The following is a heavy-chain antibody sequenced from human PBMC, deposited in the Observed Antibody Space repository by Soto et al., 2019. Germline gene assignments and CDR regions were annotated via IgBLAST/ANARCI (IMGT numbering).Heavy chain of an antibody. Sequence: QVQLQQWGAGLLKPSETLSLTCAVYGGSFSGYYWSWIRQPPGKGLEWIGEINHSGSTNYNPSLKSRVTISVDTSKTQFSLKLSSVTAADTAVDYCARVFRIVAIGYFDLWGRGTLVTVSS. CDR1: GGSFSGYY. CDR3: ARVFRIVAIGYFDL. CDR2: INHSGST. D-gene: IGHD3-22*01. J-gene: IGHJ2*01. V-gene: IGHV4-34*01.